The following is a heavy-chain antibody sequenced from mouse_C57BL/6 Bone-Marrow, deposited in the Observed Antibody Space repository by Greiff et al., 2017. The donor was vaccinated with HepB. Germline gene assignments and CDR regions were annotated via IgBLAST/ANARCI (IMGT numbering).Heavy chain of an antibody. V-gene: IGHV1-26*01. CDR3: ARKEHYFDY. Sequence: VQLQQSGPELVKPGASVKISCKASGYTFTDYYMNWVKQSHGKSLEWIGDINPNNGGTSYNQKFKGKATLTVDKSSSTAYMELRSLTSEDSAVYYCARKEHYFDYWGQGTTLTVSS. J-gene: IGHJ2*01. CDR2: INPNNGGT. CDR1: GYTFTDYY.